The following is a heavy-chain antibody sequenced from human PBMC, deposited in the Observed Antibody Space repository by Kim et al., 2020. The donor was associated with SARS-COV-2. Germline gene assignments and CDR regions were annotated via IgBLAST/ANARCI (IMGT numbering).Heavy chain of an antibody. J-gene: IGHJ4*02. V-gene: IGHV3-48*02. D-gene: IGHD3-9*01. CDR3: ARDHYDILTGFDY. Sequence: YADSVKGRFTISRDNAKNSLYLQMNSLRDEDSAVYYCARDHYDILTGFDYWGQGTLVTVSS.